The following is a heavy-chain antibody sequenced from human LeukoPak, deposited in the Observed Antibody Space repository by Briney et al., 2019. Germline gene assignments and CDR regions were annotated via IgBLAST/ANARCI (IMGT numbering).Heavy chain of an antibody. CDR1: GYTFTGYY. D-gene: IGHD4-17*01. J-gene: IGHJ6*02. CDR3: ARDLPYGDYGYYYYGMDV. V-gene: IGHV1-2*02. CDR2: INPNSGGT. Sequence: ASVKVSCTASGYTFTGYYMHWVRQAPGQGLEWMGWINPNSGGTNYAQKFQGRVTMTRDTSISTAYMELSRLRSDDTAVYYCARDLPYGDYGYYYYGMDVWGQGTTVTVSS.